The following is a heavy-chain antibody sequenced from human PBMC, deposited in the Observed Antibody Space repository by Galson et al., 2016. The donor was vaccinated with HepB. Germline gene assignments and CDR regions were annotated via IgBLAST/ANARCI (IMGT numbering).Heavy chain of an antibody. CDR3: AAQGGTSFDY. V-gene: IGHV5-51*01. Sequence: QSGAEVKKPGESLKISCTASGYSFNDYWIGWVRQVPGKGLEWMAIIYPGDSDTRYNPSFQGQVTISADKSITTAYLQWNTLRASDTAMYYCAAQGGTSFDYWGQGTLVTVSS. D-gene: IGHD2-2*01. J-gene: IGHJ4*02. CDR1: GYSFNDYW. CDR2: IYPGDSDT.